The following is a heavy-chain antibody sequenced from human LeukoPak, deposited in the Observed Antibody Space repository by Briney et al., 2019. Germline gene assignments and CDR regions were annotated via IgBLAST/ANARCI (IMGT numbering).Heavy chain of an antibody. CDR3: ARGFAYYYGSGSNKFDY. Sequence: KVSETLSLTCAVYGGSSSGYYWSWIRQPPGKGLEWIGEINHSGSTNYNPSLKSRVTISVDTSKNQFSLKLSSVTAADTAVYYCARGFAYYYGSGSNKFDYWGQGTLVTAFS. V-gene: IGHV4-34*01. D-gene: IGHD3-10*01. CDR2: INHSGST. CDR1: GGSSSGYY. J-gene: IGHJ4*02.